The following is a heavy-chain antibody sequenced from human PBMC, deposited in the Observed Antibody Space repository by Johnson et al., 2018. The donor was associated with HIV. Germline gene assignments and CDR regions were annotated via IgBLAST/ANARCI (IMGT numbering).Heavy chain of an antibody. D-gene: IGHD6-19*01. CDR2: INSGGST. J-gene: IGHJ3*02. CDR3: TTSYSSGWYGANDAFDI. CDR1: GFTVSSNN. V-gene: IGHV3-66*01. Sequence: VQLVESGGGLVQPGGSLRLSCAASGFTVSSNNMSWVRQAPGKGLEWVSVINSGGSTYYADSVTGRFTISRDNSKNTLYLQMNSLKTEDTAVYYCTTSYSSGWYGANDAFDIWGQGTMVTVSS.